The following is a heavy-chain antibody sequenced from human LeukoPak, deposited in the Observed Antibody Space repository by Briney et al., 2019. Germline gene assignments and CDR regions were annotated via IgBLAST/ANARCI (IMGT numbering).Heavy chain of an antibody. CDR2: INHGGST. J-gene: IGHJ4*02. Sequence: MSSETLSLTCAVYGGSFSGYYWSWIRQPPGEGLEWIGEINHGGSTNYNPFLKSRVTISVDTSKNQFSLTLSSVTAADTAVYYCARALSDFWSGYYRRYYFDYWGQGTLVTVSS. CDR1: GGSFSGYY. D-gene: IGHD3-3*01. V-gene: IGHV4-34*01. CDR3: ARALSDFWSGYYRRYYFDY.